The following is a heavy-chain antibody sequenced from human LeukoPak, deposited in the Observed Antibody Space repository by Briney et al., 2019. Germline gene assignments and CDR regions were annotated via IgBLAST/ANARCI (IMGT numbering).Heavy chain of an antibody. CDR1: GFPFSDFS. CDR2: IKEDGSEK. Sequence: GGSLRLSCATSGFPFSDFSMSWVRQAPGKGLEWVANIKEDGSEKYYVDSVKGRFTISRDNAKNSLYLQMNSLRAEDTAVYYCARRPGWFDPWGQGTLVTVSS. J-gene: IGHJ5*02. V-gene: IGHV3-7*01. CDR3: ARRPGWFDP.